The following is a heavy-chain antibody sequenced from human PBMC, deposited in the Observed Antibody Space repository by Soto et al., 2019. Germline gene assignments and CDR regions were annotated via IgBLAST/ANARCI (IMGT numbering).Heavy chain of an antibody. CDR2: INPSGGSA. J-gene: IGHJ4*02. CDR3: VRNLGGFRALSLDY. D-gene: IGHD3-10*01. Sequence: GASVKVSCKASGYTFTNYFIHWVRQAPGQGLEWMGIINPSGGSASYAQKFQARVTMTRDTSTSTIYMELSGLRSEDTALYYCVRNLGGFRALSLDYWGQGTLVTLSS. V-gene: IGHV1-46*03. CDR1: GYTFTNYF.